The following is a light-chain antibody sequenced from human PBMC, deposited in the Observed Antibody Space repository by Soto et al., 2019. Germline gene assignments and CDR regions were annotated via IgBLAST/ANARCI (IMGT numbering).Light chain of an antibody. J-gene: IGLJ3*02. CDR2: NTD. CDR3: VLYMGRGISM. V-gene: IGLV8-61*01. Sequence: QAVVTQEPSFSVSPGGTVTLTCGLSSGSVSTSYYPSWYQQTPGQAPRTLLYNTDTRSSGVPDRFSGSILGNKAALTITGAQSDDECDYYCVLYMGRGISMFGGGTKLTVL. CDR1: SGSVSTSYY.